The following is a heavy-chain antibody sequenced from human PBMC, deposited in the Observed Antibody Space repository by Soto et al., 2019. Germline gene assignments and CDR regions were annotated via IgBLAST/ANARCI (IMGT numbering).Heavy chain of an antibody. J-gene: IGHJ4*02. D-gene: IGHD1-1*01. CDR1: GDSVSSDNYY. Sequence: QVQLQESGPGLVKPSETLSLTCTVSGDSVSSDNYYKSWIRQPPGKGLEWIGYIYNSGSTNYNPSLKSRVIISVDTSKNQFSLKLSSVTAADTAVYYCARGMDNNKVGWWGQGTLVTVSS. V-gene: IGHV4-61*01. CDR2: IYNSGST. CDR3: ARGMDNNKVGW.